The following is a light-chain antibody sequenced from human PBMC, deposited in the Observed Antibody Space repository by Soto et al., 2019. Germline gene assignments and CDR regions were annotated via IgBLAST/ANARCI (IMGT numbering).Light chain of an antibody. CDR1: QSISTY. V-gene: IGKV1-39*01. J-gene: IGKJ1*01. CDR3: QQSYSTPPGT. Sequence: DIRMTQSPSSLSASVGDRVTITCRASQSISTYLIWYQQKPGKAPKLLIYATSSLQSGVPSRFSGSGSGTHFALTISSLQPEDFATYYCQQSYSTPPGTFGQGTKVEIK. CDR2: ATS.